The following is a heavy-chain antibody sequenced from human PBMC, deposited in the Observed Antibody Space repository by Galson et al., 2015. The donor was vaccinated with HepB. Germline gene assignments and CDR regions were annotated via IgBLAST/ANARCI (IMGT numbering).Heavy chain of an antibody. Sequence: SLRLSCAASGFTFGDYAMSWFRQAPGKGLEWVGFIRSKAYGGTTEYAASVKGRFTISRDDSKSIAYLQMNSLKTEDTAVYYCTRDRRWNPQYAFDIWGQGTMVTVSS. V-gene: IGHV3-49*03. CDR2: IRSKAYGGTT. CDR3: TRDRRWNPQYAFDI. J-gene: IGHJ3*02. D-gene: IGHD1-1*01. CDR1: GFTFGDYA.